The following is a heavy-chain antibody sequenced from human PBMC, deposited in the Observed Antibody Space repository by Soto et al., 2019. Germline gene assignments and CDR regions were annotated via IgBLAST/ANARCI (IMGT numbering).Heavy chain of an antibody. CDR1: GFTFSSFA. V-gene: IGHV3-23*01. CDR2: IVGSGDTT. CDR3: AKDAYDYIWGSFRDS. Sequence: EVQLLESGGGLVQPGGSLRLSCAASGFTFSSFAMSWVRQAPGKGLEWVSGIVGSGDTTYYTDSVKGWFTISRDNSKNTLYLQMTSLRAEDTAVYYCAKDAYDYIWGSFRDSWGQGTLVTVSS. J-gene: IGHJ4*02. D-gene: IGHD3-16*01.